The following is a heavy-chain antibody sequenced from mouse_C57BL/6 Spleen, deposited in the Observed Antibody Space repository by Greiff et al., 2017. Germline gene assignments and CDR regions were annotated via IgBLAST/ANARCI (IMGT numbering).Heavy chain of an antibody. CDR1: GFTFSDAW. V-gene: IGHV6-6*01. D-gene: IGHD1-1*01. CDR2: IRNKANNHAT. CDR3: TRQDLITTVFDY. J-gene: IGHJ2*01. Sequence: EVKLVESGGGLVQPGGSMKLSCAASGFTFSDAWMDWVRQSPEKGLEWVAEIRNKANNHATYYAESVKGRFTISRDDSKSSVYLQMNSLRAEDTGIYYCTRQDLITTVFDYWGQGTTLTVSS.